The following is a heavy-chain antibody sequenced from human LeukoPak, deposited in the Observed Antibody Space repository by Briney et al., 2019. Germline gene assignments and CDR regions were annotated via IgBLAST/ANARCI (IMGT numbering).Heavy chain of an antibody. V-gene: IGHV4-31*03. CDR1: GGSISSGGYY. CDR3: ARGAMGGANWFDP. CDR2: IHYNGNT. D-gene: IGHD5-18*01. Sequence: SQTLSLTCTVSGGSISSGGYYWSWIHQHPGKGLEWIGYIHYNGNTYYNPSLKSRVTISVDTSKNQFSLKLSSVTAADTAVFYCARGAMGGANWFDPWGQGTLVTVSS. J-gene: IGHJ5*02.